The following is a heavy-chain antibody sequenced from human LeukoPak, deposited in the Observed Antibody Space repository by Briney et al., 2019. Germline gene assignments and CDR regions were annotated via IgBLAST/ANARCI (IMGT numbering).Heavy chain of an antibody. CDR3: ATNTGTVFDY. CDR2: VYYSGST. D-gene: IGHD7-27*01. V-gene: IGHV4-59*01. CDR1: GDFITASY. J-gene: IGHJ4*02. Sequence: SETLSLTCTVSGDFITASYWSWTRQPPGKGLEWIGYVYYSGSTEYNPSLRSRVTISLEMSKHQFSLNVTSVTAADTAVYYCATNTGTVFDYWGQGALVTVSS.